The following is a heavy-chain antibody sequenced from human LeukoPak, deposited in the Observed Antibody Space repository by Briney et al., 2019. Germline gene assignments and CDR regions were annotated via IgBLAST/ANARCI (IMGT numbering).Heavy chain of an antibody. Sequence: SETLSLTCAVYGGSFSGYYWSWIRQPPGKGLEWIGEINHSGSTNYNPSLKSRVTISVDTSKNQFSLKLSSVTAAGTAVYYCARRPDSSGYQFDYWGQGTLVTVSS. CDR1: GGSFSGYY. CDR3: ARRPDSSGYQFDY. V-gene: IGHV4-34*01. J-gene: IGHJ4*02. CDR2: INHSGST. D-gene: IGHD3-22*01.